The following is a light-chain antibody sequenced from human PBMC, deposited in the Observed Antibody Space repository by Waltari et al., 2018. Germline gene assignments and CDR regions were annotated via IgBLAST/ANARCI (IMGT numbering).Light chain of an antibody. CDR1: GSNIGAGYD. V-gene: IGLV1-40*01. J-gene: IGLJ3*02. CDR2: GSP. CDR3: QSYDTSLSVV. Sequence: QSVLTQPPSVSGAPGQRVTISCTGSGSNIGAGYDVHWYQQLPRAAPKLLIYGSPWRPLGAPARFFGSPSGTSASLAITGLQAEDEADYYCQSYDTSLSVVFGGGTKLTVL.